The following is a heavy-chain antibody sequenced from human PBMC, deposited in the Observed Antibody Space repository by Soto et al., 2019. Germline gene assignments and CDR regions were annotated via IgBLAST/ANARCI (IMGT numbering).Heavy chain of an antibody. Sequence: QVELVESGGGVVQPGRSLRLSCAASGFAFSSYGMHWVRQAPGKGLEWVAVIWFDGSEQHYADSVKGRFSISRDNTKNTLYLEMNSLRAEDTAVYYCARDLYGHRYSNVPLAYWGQGALVTVSS. D-gene: IGHD5-12*01. CDR1: GFAFSSYG. CDR2: IWFDGSEQ. V-gene: IGHV3-33*01. J-gene: IGHJ4*02. CDR3: ARDLYGHRYSNVPLAY.